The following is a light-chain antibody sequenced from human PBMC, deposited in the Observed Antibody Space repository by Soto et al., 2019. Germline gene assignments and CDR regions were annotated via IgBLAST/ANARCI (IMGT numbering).Light chain of an antibody. Sequence: QSALTQPPSASGSPGQSVTISCTGTSSDVGSYNYVSWYQQHPGKAPKLMIYEVTKRPSGVPDRFSGSKSGNTASLTVSGLQAEDEADYYCTSYAGSNNFGIFGTGTNLTVL. J-gene: IGLJ1*01. V-gene: IGLV2-8*01. CDR2: EVT. CDR1: SSDVGSYNY. CDR3: TSYAGSNNFGI.